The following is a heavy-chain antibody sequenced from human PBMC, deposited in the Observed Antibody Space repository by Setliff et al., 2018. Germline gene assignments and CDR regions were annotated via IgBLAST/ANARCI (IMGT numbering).Heavy chain of an antibody. D-gene: IGHD3-22*01. CDR3: AREGVDSRSSTDYRYYMDV. CDR1: GGTFSSYA. Sequence: SVKVSCKASGGTFSSYAFSWVRQAPGQGLEWVGGIIPIFGTANYAQKFQGRVTITADESTTTAYMELSSLRSDDTAVYYCAREGVDSRSSTDYRYYMDVWGKGTTVTVS. V-gene: IGHV1-69*13. CDR2: IIPIFGTA. J-gene: IGHJ6*03.